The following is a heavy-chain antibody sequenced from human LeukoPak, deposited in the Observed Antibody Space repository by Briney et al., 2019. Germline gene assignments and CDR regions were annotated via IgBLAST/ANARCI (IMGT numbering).Heavy chain of an antibody. CDR1: GYTLTELS. V-gene: IGHV1-24*01. CDR2: FDPEGGET. D-gene: IGHD6-19*01. J-gene: IGHJ4*02. Sequence: ASVKVSRKVSGYTLTELSMHWVRQAPGKGLEWMGGFDPEGGETIYAQKFQGRATMTEDTSTDTAYMELSSLRSEDTAVYYCATDRPSRIAVASRGEFDYWGQGTLVTVSS. CDR3: ATDRPSRIAVASRGEFDY.